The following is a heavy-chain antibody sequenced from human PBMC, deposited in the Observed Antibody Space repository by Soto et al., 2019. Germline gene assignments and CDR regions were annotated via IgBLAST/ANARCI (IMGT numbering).Heavy chain of an antibody. D-gene: IGHD3-10*01. Sequence: PGESLKISCKGSGYSFTSYWIGWVRQMPGKGLEWMGIIYPGDSDTRYSPSFQGQVTISADKSISTAYLQWSSLKASDTAMYYCASQYYYGSGSYYNPDDDAFDIWGQGTMVTVSS. CDR2: IYPGDSDT. CDR3: ASQYYYGSGSYYNPDDDAFDI. V-gene: IGHV5-51*01. CDR1: GYSFTSYW. J-gene: IGHJ3*02.